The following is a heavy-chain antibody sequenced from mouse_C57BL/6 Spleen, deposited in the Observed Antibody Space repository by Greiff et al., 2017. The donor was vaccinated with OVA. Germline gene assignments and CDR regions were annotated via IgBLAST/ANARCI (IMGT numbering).Heavy chain of an antibody. CDR3: ARSAPRDY. Sequence: VQLQQPGAELVKPGASVKLSCKASGYTFTSYWMHWVKQRPGRGLAWIGRIDPNSGGTTYNETFTSQATLTVGKPSSTAYMPLSSLTSEDSAVYYCARSAPRDYWGQGTSVTVAS. D-gene: IGHD6-1*01. CDR2: IDPNSGGT. J-gene: IGHJ4*01. V-gene: IGHV1-72*01. CDR1: GYTFTSYW.